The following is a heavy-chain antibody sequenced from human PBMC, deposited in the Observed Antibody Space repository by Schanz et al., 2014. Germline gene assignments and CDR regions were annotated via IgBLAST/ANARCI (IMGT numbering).Heavy chain of an antibody. CDR1: GFTVNTNY. D-gene: IGHD3-22*01. CDR2: MYINSGST. J-gene: IGHJ6*02. Sequence: EVQLVESGGGLIQPGGSLRLSCAVSGFTVNTNYMSWVRQAPGKGLEWISSMYINSGSTQYADSVKGRFIISRDSSKNTLYLQMNSLRAEDTAVYYCARDRGSAVGYQYYGMDVWGQGTTVTVSS. V-gene: IGHV3-53*01. CDR3: ARDRGSAVGYQYYGMDV.